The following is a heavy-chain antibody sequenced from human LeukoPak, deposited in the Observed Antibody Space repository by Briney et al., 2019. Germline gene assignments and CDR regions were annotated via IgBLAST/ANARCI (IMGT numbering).Heavy chain of an antibody. CDR1: GFIFSNYV. CDR2: IKSKTDGGTT. CDR3: TTEVYYDYVWGSYRYPYYFDY. J-gene: IGHJ4*02. V-gene: IGHV3-15*01. Sequence: PGGSLRLSCAASGFIFSNYVMNWVRQAPGKGLEWVGRIKSKTDGGTTDYAAPVKGRFTISRDDSKNTLYLQMNSLKTEDTAVYYCTTEVYYDYVWGSYRYPYYFDYWGQGTLVTVSS. D-gene: IGHD3-16*02.